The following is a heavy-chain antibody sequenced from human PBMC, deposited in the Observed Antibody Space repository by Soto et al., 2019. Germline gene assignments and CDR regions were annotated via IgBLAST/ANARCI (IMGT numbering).Heavy chain of an antibody. D-gene: IGHD2-2*01. V-gene: IGHV4-34*01. Sequence: SETLSLTCAVYGGSFSGYYWIWIRQPPGKGLEWIGEINHSGSTNYNPSLKSRVTISVDTSKNQFSLKLSSVTAADTAVYYCARAQDLVVPAARRFDWFDPWGQGTLVTVSS. CDR1: GGSFSGYY. J-gene: IGHJ5*02. CDR3: ARAQDLVVPAARRFDWFDP. CDR2: INHSGST.